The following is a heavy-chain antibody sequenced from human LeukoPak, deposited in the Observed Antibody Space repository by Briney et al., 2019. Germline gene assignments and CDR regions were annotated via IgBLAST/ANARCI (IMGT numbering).Heavy chain of an antibody. CDR2: MNPNSGNT. J-gene: IGHJ4*02. CDR3: AREGDYYDSSGYYGGFEPHY. V-gene: IGHV1-8*01. Sequence: ASVKVSCKASGYTFTSYDINWVRQATGQGLEWMGWMNPNSGNTGYAQKFQGRVTMTRNTSISTAYMELSSLRSEDTAVYYCAREGDYYDSSGYYGGFEPHYWGQGTLVTVSS. D-gene: IGHD3-22*01. CDR1: GYTFTSYD.